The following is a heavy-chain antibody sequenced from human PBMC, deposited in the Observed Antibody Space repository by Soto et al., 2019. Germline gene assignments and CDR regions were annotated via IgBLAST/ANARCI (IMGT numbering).Heavy chain of an antibody. J-gene: IGHJ5*02. V-gene: IGHV4-30-2*01. CDR2: IYHSGST. CDR1: GGSISSGGYS. Sequence: QLQLQESGSGLVKPSQTLSLTCAVSGGSISSGGYSWSWIRQPPGKGLEWIGYIYHSGSTYYNPYLTSRVTISVARSKHQFSLKLSSVTAADTSVYYFARVPGPWGQGTLVTVSS. CDR3: ARVPGP.